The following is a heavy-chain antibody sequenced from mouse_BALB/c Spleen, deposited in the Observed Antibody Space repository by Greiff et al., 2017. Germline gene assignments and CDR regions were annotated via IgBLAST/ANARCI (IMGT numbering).Heavy chain of an antibody. CDR1: GYSITSDYA. V-gene: IGHV3-2*02. J-gene: IGHJ4*01. CDR2: ISYSGST. CDR3: ARYDGYYHYAMDY. D-gene: IGHD2-3*01. Sequence: EVQLQESGPGLVKPSQSLSLTCTVTGYSITSDYAWNWIRQFPGNKLEWMGYISYSGSTSYNPSLKSRISITRDTSKNQFFLQLNSVTTEDTATYYCARYDGYYHYAMDYWGQGTSVTVSS.